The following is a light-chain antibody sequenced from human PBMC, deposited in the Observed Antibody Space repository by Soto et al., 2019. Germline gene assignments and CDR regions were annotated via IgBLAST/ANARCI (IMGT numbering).Light chain of an antibody. V-gene: IGKV3-15*01. CDR2: RTS. J-gene: IGKJ1*01. CDR1: QSISSN. Sequence: EIVMTHSPATLSVSPCERATLSCRASQSISSNLAWYQQKPGQAPRLLMFRTSSRATGFPARFSGSGSGTEFNLTISSLQSEDFGVYYCQHYSNWPWTFGQGTKVDI. CDR3: QHYSNWPWT.